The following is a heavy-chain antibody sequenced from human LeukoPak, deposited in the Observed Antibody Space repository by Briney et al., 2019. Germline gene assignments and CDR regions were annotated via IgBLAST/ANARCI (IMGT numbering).Heavy chain of an antibody. CDR3: TRGHGDYYYYYYMDV. CDR1: GFTFGDYA. J-gene: IGHJ6*03. D-gene: IGHD4-17*01. V-gene: IGHV3-49*03. Sequence: GGSLRLSCTASGFTFGDYAMSWFRQAPGKGLEWVGFIRSKAYGGTTEYAASVKGRFTISRDDSKSIAYLQMNILKTEDTAVYYCTRGHGDYYYYYYMDVWGKGTTVTVSS. CDR2: IRSKAYGGTT.